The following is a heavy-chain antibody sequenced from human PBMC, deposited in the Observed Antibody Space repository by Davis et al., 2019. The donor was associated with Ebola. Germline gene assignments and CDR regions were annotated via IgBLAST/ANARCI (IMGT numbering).Heavy chain of an antibody. CDR2: ISVRSIT. Sequence: GESLSISCAASGFIFSSYAMSWVRQAPGKWLEWVSSISVRSITYHADSVKGRFTISRDNSKNTLYLQMNSLRAEDTAVYYCAKVHPPTTVTTGWFDPWGQGTLVTVSS. CDR3: AKVHPPTTVTTGWFDP. V-gene: IGHV3-23*01. D-gene: IGHD4-17*01. J-gene: IGHJ5*02. CDR1: GFIFSSYA.